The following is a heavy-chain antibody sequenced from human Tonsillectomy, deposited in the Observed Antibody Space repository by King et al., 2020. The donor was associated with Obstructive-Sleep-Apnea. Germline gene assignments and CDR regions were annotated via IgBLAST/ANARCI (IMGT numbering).Heavy chain of an antibody. CDR3: ARGGYGGNTKGFDY. J-gene: IGHJ4*02. V-gene: IGHV3-74*01. Sequence: EVQLVESGGCLVQPGGSLRLSCAASGFSFSSYWMHWVHQASGKVLVGVSRINSDGSSTSYADSVKGRFTISRDNAKNTLYLQMNSLRAEDTAVYYCARGGYGGNTKGFDYWGQGTLVTVSS. CDR1: GFSFSSYW. D-gene: IGHD4-23*01. CDR2: INSDGSST.